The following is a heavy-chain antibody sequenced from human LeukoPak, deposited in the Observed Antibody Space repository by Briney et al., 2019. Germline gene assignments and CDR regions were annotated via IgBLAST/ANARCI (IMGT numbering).Heavy chain of an antibody. Sequence: SVKVSCKASGGTFSSYAISWVRQAPGQGLEWMGGIIPIFGTANYAQKFQGRVTITADKSTSTAYMELRSLRSDDTAVYYCARGPRKYYYDSSGPEDYWGQGTLVTVSS. CDR1: GGTFSSYA. V-gene: IGHV1-69*06. J-gene: IGHJ4*02. CDR2: IIPIFGTA. CDR3: ARGPRKYYYDSSGPEDY. D-gene: IGHD3-22*01.